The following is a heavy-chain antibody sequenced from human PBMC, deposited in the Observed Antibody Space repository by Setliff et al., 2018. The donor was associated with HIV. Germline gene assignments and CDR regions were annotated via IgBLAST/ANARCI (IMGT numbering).Heavy chain of an antibody. CDR2: IYNSAST. J-gene: IGHJ4*02. CDR1: GDSISTDY. V-gene: IGHV4-4*09. Sequence: SETLSLTFTVSGDSISTDYWTWIRQPPGKGLEWIGYIYNSASTSYNPSLNSRVTISVDTSKNQFSLKVNSVTAADTAVYYCARLTRITTAGHWGQGTLVTVSS. D-gene: IGHD6-13*01. CDR3: ARLTRITTAGH.